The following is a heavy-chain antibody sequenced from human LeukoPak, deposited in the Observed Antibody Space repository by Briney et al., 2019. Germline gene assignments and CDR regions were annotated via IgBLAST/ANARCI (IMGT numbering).Heavy chain of an antibody. CDR1: GGSFSGYY. D-gene: IGHD4-23*01. CDR2: INHSGST. Sequence: SETLSLTCVVYGGSFSGYYWNWIRQPPGKGLEWIGEINHSGSTNYNPSLKSRVTISVDTSKNQFSLKLSSVTAADTAVYYCAREGHGGNPREGYYYYMDVWGKGTTVTVSS. J-gene: IGHJ6*03. CDR3: AREGHGGNPREGYYYYMDV. V-gene: IGHV4-34*01.